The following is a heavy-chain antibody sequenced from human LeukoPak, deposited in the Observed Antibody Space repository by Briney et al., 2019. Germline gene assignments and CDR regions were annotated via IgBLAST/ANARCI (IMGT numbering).Heavy chain of an antibody. D-gene: IGHD4-17*01. CDR1: GGSISSYD. J-gene: IGHJ5*02. CDR2: VYYSGST. V-gene: IGHV4-59*12. CDR3: ARAPTVTDWFDP. Sequence: SETLSLTCTVSGGSISSYDWSWIRQPPGRGLEWIGYVYYSGSTNYSPSLKSRVTISVDTSKNQFSLRLSSVTTADTAVYYCARAPTVTDWFDPWGQGTLVTVSS.